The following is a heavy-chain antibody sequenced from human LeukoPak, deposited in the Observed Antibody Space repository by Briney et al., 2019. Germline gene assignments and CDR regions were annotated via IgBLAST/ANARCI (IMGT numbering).Heavy chain of an antibody. CDR1: GFTFSSYA. J-gene: IGHJ4*02. Sequence: GGYLRLYCAASGFTFSSYAMSWVRQAQGKELEWVSAISGGGDGTYYADSVEGRFTISRDNCTNKMDLQMNSLRAADTDVYYCASAVRGSSVDYWGQGTLVTVSS. CDR3: ASAVRGSSVDY. V-gene: IGHV3-23*01. CDR2: ISGGGDGT.